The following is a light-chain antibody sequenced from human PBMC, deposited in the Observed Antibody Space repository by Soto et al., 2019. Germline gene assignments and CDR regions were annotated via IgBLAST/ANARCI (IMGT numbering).Light chain of an antibody. CDR3: CSYAGSSTSV. CDR1: SSDVGSYNL. CDR2: EVS. Sequence: QSALTQPASVSGTPGQSITISCTGTSSDVGSYNLVSWYQQHPGKAPKLLIYEVSKRPSGDSNRFSGSKSGNTASLTISGLQAEDEADYYCCSYAGSSTSVFGTGTRSPS. V-gene: IGLV2-23*02. J-gene: IGLJ1*01.